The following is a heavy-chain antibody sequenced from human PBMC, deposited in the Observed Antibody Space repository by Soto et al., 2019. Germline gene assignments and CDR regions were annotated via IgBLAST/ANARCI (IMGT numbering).Heavy chain of an antibody. CDR1: GGSIISGGYS. D-gene: IGHD6-13*01. Sequence: TSETLSLTCAVSGGSIISGGYSWSWIRQPPGKGLEWIGYIYHSGSTYYNPSLKSRVTISVDTSKNQFSLKLSSVTAADTAVYYCARDRKKQLVTSYGRDVWGKGTTVTFPS. CDR2: IYHSGST. J-gene: IGHJ6*04. V-gene: IGHV4-30-2*01. CDR3: ARDRKKQLVTSYGRDV.